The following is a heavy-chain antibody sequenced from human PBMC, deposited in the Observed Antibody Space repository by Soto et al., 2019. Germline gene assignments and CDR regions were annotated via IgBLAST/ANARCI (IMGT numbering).Heavy chain of an antibody. CDR2: IGPDVTDI. CDR1: GFTFGNFW. Sequence: GGSLRLSCSDSGFTFGNFWIHWVRQAPGKGLEWVSHIGPDVTDIVYADSVKGRFIISRDNARNTVYLQMNSLEAEDTAVYYCAKLPWEVARSWGQGTLVTVSS. CDR3: AKLPWEVARS. V-gene: IGHV3-74*03. J-gene: IGHJ5*02. D-gene: IGHD1-26*01.